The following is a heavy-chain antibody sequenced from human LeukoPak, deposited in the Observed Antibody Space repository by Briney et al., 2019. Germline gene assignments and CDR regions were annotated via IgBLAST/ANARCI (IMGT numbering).Heavy chain of an antibody. CDR1: GGSISSSNW. Sequence: SGTLSLTCAVSGGSISSSNWWSWVRQPPGKGLEWIGEIYHSGSTNYNPSLKSRVSISVDKSKNQFSLKLSSVTAADTAVYYCARGGSYTGTTVYHYYGMDVWGQGTTVTVSS. D-gene: IGHD1-7*01. CDR2: IYHSGST. CDR3: ARGGSYTGTTVYHYYGMDV. V-gene: IGHV4-4*02. J-gene: IGHJ6*02.